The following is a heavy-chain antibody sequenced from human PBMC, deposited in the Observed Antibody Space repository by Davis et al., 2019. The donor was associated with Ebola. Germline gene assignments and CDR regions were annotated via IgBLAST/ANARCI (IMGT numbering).Heavy chain of an antibody. D-gene: IGHD3-22*01. J-gene: IGHJ4*02. V-gene: IGHV3-73*01. Sequence: GESLKISCVASGFTFSGFAMHWVRQGPGKGLEWVGRIRSQGYNHATSYSTSLRGRFTISRDDSKNTAYLQMRSLTPDDSAVYFCTRRSGRTSGYYSFDYWGQGTLVSVSS. CDR1: GFTFSGFA. CDR2: IRSQGYNHAT. CDR3: TRRSGRTSGYYSFDY.